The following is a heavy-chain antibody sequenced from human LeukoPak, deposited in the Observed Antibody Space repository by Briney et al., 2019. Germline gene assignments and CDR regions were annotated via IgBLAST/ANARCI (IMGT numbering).Heavy chain of an antibody. D-gene: IGHD3-22*01. CDR2: ISSSGSTI. CDR3: AKDKGSKIGYDSSGYMA. CDR1: GFTFSDYY. J-gene: IGHJ5*02. Sequence: PGGSLRLSCAASGFTFSDYYMSWIRQAPGKGLEWVSYISSSGSTIYYADSVKGRFTISRDNAKNSLYLQMNSLRAEDTALYYCAKDKGSKIGYDSSGYMAWGQGTLVTVSS. V-gene: IGHV3-11*01.